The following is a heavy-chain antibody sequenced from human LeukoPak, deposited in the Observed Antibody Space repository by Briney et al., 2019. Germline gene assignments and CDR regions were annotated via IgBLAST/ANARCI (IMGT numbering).Heavy chain of an antibody. D-gene: IGHD3-3*01. CDR1: GFTFSSYG. J-gene: IGHJ4*02. V-gene: IGHV3-23*01. CDR3: ARAGFWSGHDY. Sequence: GGSLRLSCAASGFTFSSYGMHWVRQAPGKGLEWVSAISGSGGSTYYADSVKGRFTISRDNAKNSLYLQMNSLRAEDTAVYYCARAGFWSGHDYWGQGTLVTVSS. CDR2: ISGSGGST.